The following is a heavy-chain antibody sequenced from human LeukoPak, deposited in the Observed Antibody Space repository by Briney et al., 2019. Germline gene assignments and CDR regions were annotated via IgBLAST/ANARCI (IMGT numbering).Heavy chain of an antibody. CDR2: ISYDGSNK. CDR1: GFTFSSYA. J-gene: IGHJ2*01. Sequence: PGGSLRLSCAASGFTFSSYAMHWVRQAPAKGLEWVAVISYDGSNKYSADSVKGRFTISRDNSKSTLYLQMNSLRAEDTAVWYCARETSDWYFDLWGRGTLVTVSS. V-gene: IGHV3-30-3*01. CDR3: ARETSDWYFDL.